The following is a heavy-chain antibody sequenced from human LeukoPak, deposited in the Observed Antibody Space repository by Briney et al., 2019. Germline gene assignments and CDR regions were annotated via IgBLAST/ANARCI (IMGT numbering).Heavy chain of an antibody. CDR3: AKGDDYWSGYGP. V-gene: IGHV3-23*01. CDR2: ISGGGVT. J-gene: IGHJ5*02. CDR1: GFTFNKNG. Sequence: GGSLRLSCAASGFTFNKNGMIWVRQAPGKGLEWVSAISGGGVTFYSDSVKGRFTISRDNSNNTLFLQMNSQRVEDTALYYCAKGDDYWSGYGPWGQGTLVTVSS. D-gene: IGHD3-3*01.